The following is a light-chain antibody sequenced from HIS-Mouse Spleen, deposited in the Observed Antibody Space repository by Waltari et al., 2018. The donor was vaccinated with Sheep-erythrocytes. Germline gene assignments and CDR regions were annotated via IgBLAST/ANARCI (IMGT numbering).Light chain of an antibody. J-gene: IGKJ4*01. V-gene: IGKV4-1*01. CDR1: QSVLYSSNNKNY. CDR3: QQYYSTLLT. Sequence: DIVMTQSPDSLAVSLGERATINCKSSQSVLYSSNNKNYLAWYQQKPGQPPKLLICWASTLESGVPDRFSGSGSGTDFTLTISSLQAEDVAVYYCQQYYSTLLTFGGGTKVEIK. CDR2: WAS.